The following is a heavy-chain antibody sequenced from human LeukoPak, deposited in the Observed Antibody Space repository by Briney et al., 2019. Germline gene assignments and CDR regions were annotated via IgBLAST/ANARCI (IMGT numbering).Heavy chain of an antibody. J-gene: IGHJ4*02. CDR2: ISSSSDSI. Sequence: PGGSLRLSCAASGFTFSSYGMNWVRQAPGKRLEWVSYISSSSDSIYYADSVKGRFTISRDNAANSLYLQMNSLRDEATAVYYCARAMRSGYDYWGQGTLVTVSS. CDR3: ARAMRSGYDY. V-gene: IGHV3-48*02. CDR1: GFTFSSYG. D-gene: IGHD5-12*01.